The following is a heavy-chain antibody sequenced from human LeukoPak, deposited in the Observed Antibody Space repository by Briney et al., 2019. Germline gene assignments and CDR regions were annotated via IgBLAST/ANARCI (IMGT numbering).Heavy chain of an antibody. D-gene: IGHD4-17*01. V-gene: IGHV3-15*01. J-gene: IGHJ4*02. CDR1: GFTFSNAW. Sequence: GGSLRLSCAASGFTFSNAWMSWVRQAPGKGLEWVGRIKSKTDGGTTDYAAHVKGRFTISRDDSKNTLYLQMNSLKTEDTAVYYCTSTPDYGDYGLVFDYWGQGTPVAVSS. CDR3: TSTPDYGDYGLVFDY. CDR2: IKSKTDGGTT.